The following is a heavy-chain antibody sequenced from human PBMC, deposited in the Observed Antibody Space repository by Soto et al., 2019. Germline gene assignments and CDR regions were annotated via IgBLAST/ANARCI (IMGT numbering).Heavy chain of an antibody. D-gene: IGHD2-15*01. V-gene: IGHV3-21*01. Sequence: KSGGSLRLSCGASGFAFRIYNMNWVRQAPGKGLEWVASISSGSSNIYYADSVKGRFTISRDNAKNSLYLQMDSLRAEDSAVYYCASTTVVAATFDFWGQGTLVTVSS. CDR1: GFAFRIYN. CDR3: ASTTVVAATFDF. J-gene: IGHJ4*02. CDR2: ISSGSSNI.